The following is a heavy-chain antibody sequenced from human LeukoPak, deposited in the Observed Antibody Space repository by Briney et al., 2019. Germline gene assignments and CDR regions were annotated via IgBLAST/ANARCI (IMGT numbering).Heavy chain of an antibody. J-gene: IGHJ4*02. CDR2: IYDYGTT. CDR1: GGSIINYY. V-gene: IGHV4-59*01. Sequence: SETLSLTCNVSGGSIINYYWTWVRQPPGKGLEWIGYIYDYGTTNYNPSLKSRVTISVDTSKNQFSLSLTSVTAADTAVYYCARGIRYGNDFWGQGTLGTVSS. CDR3: ARGIRYGNDF. D-gene: IGHD6-13*01.